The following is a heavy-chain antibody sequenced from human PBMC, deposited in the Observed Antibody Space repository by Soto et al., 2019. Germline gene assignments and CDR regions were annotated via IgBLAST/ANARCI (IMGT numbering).Heavy chain of an antibody. Sequence: QVQLVQSGAEVKKPGSSVKVSCKASGGTFSSYAISWVRQAPGQWLAWLGGIIPIFGTANYAQKFQGRVTITADESTSTAYMELSSLRSEDTAVYYCARGAWGVGAIHAFDIWGQGTMVTVSS. CDR3: ARGAWGVGAIHAFDI. V-gene: IGHV1-69*01. D-gene: IGHD1-26*01. J-gene: IGHJ3*02. CDR2: IIPIFGTA. CDR1: GGTFSSYA.